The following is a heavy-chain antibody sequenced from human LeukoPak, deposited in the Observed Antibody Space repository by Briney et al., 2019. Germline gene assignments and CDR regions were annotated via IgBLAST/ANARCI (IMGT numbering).Heavy chain of an antibody. V-gene: IGHV4-39*07. CDR3: ARGPCSGGSCPFDY. J-gene: IGHJ4*02. CDR1: GGSISSSSYY. D-gene: IGHD2-15*01. Sequence: SETLSLTCTVSGGSISSSSYYWGWIRQPPGKGLEWIGSIYHSGSTYYNPSLKSRVTISVDTSKNQFSLKLSSVTAADTAVYYCARGPCSGGSCPFDYWGQGTLVTVSS. CDR2: IYHSGST.